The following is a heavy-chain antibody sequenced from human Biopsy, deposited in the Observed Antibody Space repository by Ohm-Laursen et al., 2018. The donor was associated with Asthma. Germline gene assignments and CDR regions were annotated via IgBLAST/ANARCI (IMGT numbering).Heavy chain of an antibody. V-gene: IGHV4-59*01. CDR2: IYFSGYT. Sequence: TLSLPRTVSVRSFPSFYWRWIREPPGRALEWIGYIYFSGYTNYNPYLKSRVTRSIDQSKNHFSLKLTSVTAADTAVYYCARGAGSSLSYPDAFDIWGQGTMVTVSS. D-gene: IGHD2-2*01. CDR3: ARGAGSSLSYPDAFDI. CDR1: VRSFPSFY. J-gene: IGHJ3*02.